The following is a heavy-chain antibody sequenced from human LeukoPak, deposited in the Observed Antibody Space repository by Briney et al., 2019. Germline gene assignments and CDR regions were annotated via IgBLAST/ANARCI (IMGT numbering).Heavy chain of an antibody. D-gene: IGHD3-10*01. V-gene: IGHV3-48*04. CDR3: ARAMVRGGYYFDY. J-gene: IGHJ4*02. CDR2: ISSSGSTI. CDR1: GFTVRSYS. Sequence: GGSLRLSCAASGFTVRSYSMDWVRQAPGKGLEWVSYISSSGSTIYYADSVKGRFTISRDNAKNSLYLQMNSLRAEDTAVYYCARAMVRGGYYFDYWGLGTLVTVSS.